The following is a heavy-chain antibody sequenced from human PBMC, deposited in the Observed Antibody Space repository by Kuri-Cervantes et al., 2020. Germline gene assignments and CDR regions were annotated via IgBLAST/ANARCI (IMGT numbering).Heavy chain of an antibody. V-gene: IGHV4-34*01. CDR3: ARLEGSYYYDSSGYYLPRYWYFDL. D-gene: IGHD3-22*01. Sequence: SETLSLTCAVYGGSFSGYYWSWIRQAPGKGLEWIGEINHSGSTNYIPSLKSRVTISVDTSKNQFSLKLSSVTAADTAVYYCARLEGSYYYDSSGYYLPRYWYFDLWGRGTLVTVSS. CDR2: INHSGST. CDR1: GGSFSGYY. J-gene: IGHJ2*01.